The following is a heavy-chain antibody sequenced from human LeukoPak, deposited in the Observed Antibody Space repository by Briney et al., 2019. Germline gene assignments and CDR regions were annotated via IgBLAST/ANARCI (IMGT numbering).Heavy chain of an antibody. V-gene: IGHV3-7*01. J-gene: IGHJ3*02. CDR2: TKQEGSEI. CDR1: GFTFSSYW. D-gene: IGHD3-22*01. CDR3: AKKTYDSPRRADGFDI. Sequence: GGSLRLSCAASGFTFSSYWMRWLRQATGEGREWVANTKQEGSEIYYVDSVKGRFTISRDNAKNSLYLQMNSLRPEDTAVYYCAKKTYDSPRRADGFDIWGQGKMVTVSS.